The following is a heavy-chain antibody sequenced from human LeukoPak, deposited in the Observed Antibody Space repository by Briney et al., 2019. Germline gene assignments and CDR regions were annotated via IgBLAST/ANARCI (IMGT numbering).Heavy chain of an antibody. V-gene: IGHV3-72*01. J-gene: IGHJ4*02. Sequence: VGSPRPSPALSGFGITDHHMDWVREAPGKGVECFGRSATPKPNSCTTQDAASVRGRFTISRDDSQNSLYLHLNSLKTEDTAVYYCVRVVTTGSGWYHFDNWGLGTLVTVSS. CDR1: GFGITDHH. CDR3: VRVVTTGSGWYHFDN. D-gene: IGHD1-1*01. CDR2: SATPKPNSCTT.